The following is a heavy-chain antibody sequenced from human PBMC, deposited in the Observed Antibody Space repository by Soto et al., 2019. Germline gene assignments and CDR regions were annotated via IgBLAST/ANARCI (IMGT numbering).Heavy chain of an antibody. CDR1: GGTFSSYA. D-gene: IGHD6-13*01. J-gene: IGHJ5*02. CDR2: IIPIFGTA. V-gene: IGHV1-69*01. CDR3: ARDRAKHSSSWYWFDP. Sequence: QVQLVQSGAEVKKPGSSVKVSCKASGGTFSSYAISWVRQAPGQGLEWMGGIIPIFGTANYAQKFQGRVTITADESTSTAYMELSGLRSEDTAVHYCARDRAKHSSSWYWFDPWGQGTLVTVSS.